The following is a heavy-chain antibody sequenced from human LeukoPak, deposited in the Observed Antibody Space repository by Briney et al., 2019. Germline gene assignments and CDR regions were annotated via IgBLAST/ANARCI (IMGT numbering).Heavy chain of an antibody. Sequence: ASVKVSCKASGYTFTSYDINWVRQAPGQGLEWMGWINPNSGGTNYAQKFQGRVTMTRDTSISTAYMELSRLRSDDTAVYYCAITLGYCSGGSCSILGYWGQGTLVTVSS. CDR2: INPNSGGT. CDR3: AITLGYCSGGSCSILGY. J-gene: IGHJ4*02. V-gene: IGHV1-2*02. D-gene: IGHD2-15*01. CDR1: GYTFTSYD.